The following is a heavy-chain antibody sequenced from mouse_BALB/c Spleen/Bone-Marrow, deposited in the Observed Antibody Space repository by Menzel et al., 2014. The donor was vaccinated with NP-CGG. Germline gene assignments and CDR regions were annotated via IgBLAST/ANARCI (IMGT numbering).Heavy chain of an antibody. D-gene: IGHD4-1*01. Sequence: VKLVESGAELVKPGASVKLSCKASGYTFTSYYMYWVKQRPGRGLEWIGEINPSNGGTNFNEKFKSRATLTVDKSSSTAYMQLSSLTSEDSAVYYCTRGRTWDFDYWGQGTTLTVSS. V-gene: IGHV1S81*02. J-gene: IGHJ2*01. CDR3: TRGRTWDFDY. CDR2: INPSNGGT. CDR1: GYTFTSYY.